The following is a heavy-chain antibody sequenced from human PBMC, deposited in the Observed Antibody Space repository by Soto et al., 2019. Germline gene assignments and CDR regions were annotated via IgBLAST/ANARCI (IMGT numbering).Heavy chain of an antibody. V-gene: IGHV1-18*01. D-gene: IGHD3-10*01. CDR3: ARVWYDGNSGAFGI. CDR2: ISAYNGNT. J-gene: IGHJ3*02. Sequence: ASVKVSCKASGYNFILHGISWVRQAPGQGLEWMGWISAYNGNTNYAQNFQDRVTMTTDPSTSTVNMELRSLRSDDTAVYYCARVWYDGNSGAFGIWGQ. CDR1: GYNFILHG.